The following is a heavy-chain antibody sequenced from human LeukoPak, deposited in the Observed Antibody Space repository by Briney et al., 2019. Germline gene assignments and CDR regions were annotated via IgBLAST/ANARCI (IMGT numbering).Heavy chain of an antibody. CDR3: ARDDYYDSRQPDY. V-gene: IGHV3-21*01. Sequence: GGSLRLSCAASGFTFSSYSMNWVRQAPGKGLEWVSSISSSSSYIYYADSVKGGFTISRDNAKNSPYLQMNSLRAEDTAVYYCARDDYYDSRQPDYWGQGTLVTVSS. CDR2: ISSSSSYI. D-gene: IGHD3-22*01. CDR1: GFTFSSYS. J-gene: IGHJ4*02.